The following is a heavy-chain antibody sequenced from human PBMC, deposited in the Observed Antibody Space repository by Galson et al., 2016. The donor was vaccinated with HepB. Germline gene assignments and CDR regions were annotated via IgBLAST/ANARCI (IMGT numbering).Heavy chain of an antibody. CDR1: TFTFSDYS. V-gene: IGHV3-21*01. J-gene: IGHJ6*03. Sequence: SLRLSCAASTFTFSDYSMNWVRQAPGKGLEWVSFVSGRSSYIYYADSVEGRFTVSRDNAKNSLYLQMNSLRAEDTAVYYCARVSPVDYYYYMDGWGRGTTVTVS. CDR3: ARVSPVDYYYYMDG. CDR2: VSGRSSYI.